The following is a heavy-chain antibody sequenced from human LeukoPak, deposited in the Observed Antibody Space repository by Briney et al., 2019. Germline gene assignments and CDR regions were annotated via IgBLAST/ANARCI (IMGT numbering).Heavy chain of an antibody. V-gene: IGHV3-21*01. J-gene: IGHJ3*02. CDR1: GFTFSSKS. CDR2: ISSGSTYI. CDR3: ARDVLKTKDAFDI. D-gene: IGHD1/OR15-1a*01. Sequence: GGSLRLSCGASGFTFSSKSMNWVRQAPGKGLEWVSSISSGSTYIYYADSVKGRFTISRDNAKNSLYLQMNSLRAEDTAVYYCARDVLKTKDAFDIWGQGTMVTVSS.